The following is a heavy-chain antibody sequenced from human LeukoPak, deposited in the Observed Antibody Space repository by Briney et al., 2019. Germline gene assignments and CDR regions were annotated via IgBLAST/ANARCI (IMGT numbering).Heavy chain of an antibody. CDR2: IRDDSDAT. V-gene: IGHV3-21*05. Sequence: GGSLRLSCAASGFTFNKYPMNWVRQAPGKGLEWISNIRDDSDATTYADSVKGRFTISRDNAKNSLYLQMNSLRAEDTAVYYCARDPSPTVTTAYNWFDPWGQGTLVTVSS. CDR1: GFTFNKYP. CDR3: ARDPSPTVTTAYNWFDP. J-gene: IGHJ5*02. D-gene: IGHD4-17*01.